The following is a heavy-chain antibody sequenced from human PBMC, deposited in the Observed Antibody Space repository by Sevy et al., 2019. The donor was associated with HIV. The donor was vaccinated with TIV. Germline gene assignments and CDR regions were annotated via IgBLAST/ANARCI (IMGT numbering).Heavy chain of an antibody. D-gene: IGHD6-19*01. Sequence: GGSLRLSCAASGFTFNSYGMHWVRQAPGKGLEWVAVIWYDGKNKEYADSVKGRFTVSRDNSKNTLYLQMNSLRAEDTAVYYCARDRIAVAGIGYYFDYWGRGTLVTVSS. CDR2: IWYDGKNK. J-gene: IGHJ4*02. V-gene: IGHV3-33*01. CDR1: GFTFNSYG. CDR3: ARDRIAVAGIGYYFDY.